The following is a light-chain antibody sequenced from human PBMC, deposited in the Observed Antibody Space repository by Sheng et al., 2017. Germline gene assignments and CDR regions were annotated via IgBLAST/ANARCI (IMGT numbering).Light chain of an antibody. J-gene: IGKJ5*01. Sequence: EIVLTQSPATLSLSPGERATLSCRASQSVSSYLAWYQQKPGQAPRLLIYDASNRATGIPARFSGSGSGTDFTLTISSLEPEDFAVYYCQQRSNWPITFGRTGRRLEIK. CDR1: QSVSSY. V-gene: IGKV3-11*01. CDR2: DAS. CDR3: QQRSNWPIT.